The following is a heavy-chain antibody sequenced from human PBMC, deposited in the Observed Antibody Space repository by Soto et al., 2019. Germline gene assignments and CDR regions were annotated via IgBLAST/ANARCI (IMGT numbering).Heavy chain of an antibody. CDR2: ISSSSSYI. CDR1: GFTFSSYS. Sequence: PGGSLRLSCAASGFTFSSYSMNWVRQAPGKGLEWVSSISSSSSYIYYADSVKGRFTISRDNAKNSLYLQMNSLRAEDTAVYYCARDGLPAAIRFGYFYAGMVVWGQGATLTASS. V-gene: IGHV3-21*01. D-gene: IGHD2-2*01. J-gene: IGHJ6*02. CDR3: ARDGLPAAIRFGYFYAGMVV.